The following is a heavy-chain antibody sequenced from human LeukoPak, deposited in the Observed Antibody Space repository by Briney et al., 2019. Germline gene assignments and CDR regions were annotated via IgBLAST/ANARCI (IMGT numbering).Heavy chain of an antibody. V-gene: IGHV4-39*01. CDR2: IYYSGTT. CDR3: ARSLGANTWVGNWFDP. D-gene: IGHD3-10*01. Sequence: SETLSLTCSVSGGSISSPNHDWAWIRQPPGQGLEWIGSIYYSGTTYYDLSLKSRVTLSVDTSQNQFSLKLSSVTAADTAIYFCARSLGANTWVGNWFDPWGQGTLVTVSP. J-gene: IGHJ5*02. CDR1: GGSISSPNHD.